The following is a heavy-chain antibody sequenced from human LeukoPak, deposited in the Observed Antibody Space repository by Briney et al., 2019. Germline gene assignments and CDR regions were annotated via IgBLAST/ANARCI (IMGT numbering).Heavy chain of an antibody. Sequence: GGSLRLSCAASGFTFSSHWMSWVRQAPGKGLEWVANIKQDGSEKYYVDSVKGRFTISRDNAKNSLYLQMNSLRAEDTAVYYCARDQDTAPSPAYWGQGTLVTVSS. J-gene: IGHJ4*02. CDR2: IKQDGSEK. CDR1: GFTFSSHW. V-gene: IGHV3-7*01. D-gene: IGHD5-18*01. CDR3: ARDQDTAPSPAY.